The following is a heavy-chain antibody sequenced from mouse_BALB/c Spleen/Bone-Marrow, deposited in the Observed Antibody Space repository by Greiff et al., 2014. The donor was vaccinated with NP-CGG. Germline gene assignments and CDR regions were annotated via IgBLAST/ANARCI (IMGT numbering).Heavy chain of an antibody. CDR3: AREVDGWYYFDY. Sequence: DVMLVESGGGLVKPGGSLKLSCAASGFTFSSYAMSWVRQTPEKRLEWVASISSGGSTCYPDSVKGRFTISRDNARNILYLQMSSLRSEDTAMYYCAREVDGWYYFDYWGQGTTLTVSS. CDR2: ISSGGST. D-gene: IGHD2-3*01. CDR1: GFTFSSYA. J-gene: IGHJ2*01. V-gene: IGHV5-6-5*01.